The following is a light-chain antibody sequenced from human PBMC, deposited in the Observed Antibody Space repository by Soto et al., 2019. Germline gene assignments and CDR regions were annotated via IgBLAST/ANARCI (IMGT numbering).Light chain of an antibody. CDR2: AAS. CDR1: QSISSY. V-gene: IGKV1-39*01. Sequence: DFQMTQSPSSLSASVGDRVTITCRASQSISSYLNWYQQKPGKAPQLLIYAASSLQSGVPSRFSGSGSGTDFTLTISSLQPEDFATYYCQQSYSTPPGYTFGQGTKLEIK. CDR3: QQSYSTPPGYT. J-gene: IGKJ2*01.